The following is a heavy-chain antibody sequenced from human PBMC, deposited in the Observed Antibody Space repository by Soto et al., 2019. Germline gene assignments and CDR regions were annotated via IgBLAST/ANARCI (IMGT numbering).Heavy chain of an antibody. Sequence: SETLSLTCAVYGGSFSGYYWSWIRQPPGKGLEWIGEINHSGSTNYNPSLKSRVTISVDTSKNQFSLKLSSVTAADTAVYYCARANGGNSYPLYGMDVWGQGTTVTVSS. CDR1: GGSFSGYY. J-gene: IGHJ6*02. V-gene: IGHV4-34*01. CDR3: ARANGGNSYPLYGMDV. CDR2: INHSGST. D-gene: IGHD2-21*02.